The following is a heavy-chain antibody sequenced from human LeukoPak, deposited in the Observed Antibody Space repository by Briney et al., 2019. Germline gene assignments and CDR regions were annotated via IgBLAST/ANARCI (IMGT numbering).Heavy chain of an antibody. CDR1: GYTFTGYY. V-gene: IGHV1-2*02. Sequence: ASVKVSCKASGYTFTGYYMHWVRQAPGQGLEWMGWINPNSGGTNYAQKFQGRVTMTRDTSISTAYMEPGRLRSDDTAVYYCARVVVAATGTWFDPWGQGTLVTVSS. J-gene: IGHJ5*02. CDR3: ARVVVAATGTWFDP. D-gene: IGHD2-15*01. CDR2: INPNSGGT.